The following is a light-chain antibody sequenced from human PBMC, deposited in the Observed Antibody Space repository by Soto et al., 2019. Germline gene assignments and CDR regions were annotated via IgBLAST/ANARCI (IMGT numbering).Light chain of an antibody. CDR3: SSYTSSSTLDVV. Sequence: QSALTQPTSVSGSPGQSITISCTGTSSDVGGYNYVSWYQQHPVKAPKLMIYDVSNRHSGVSNRFSGSKSGNTASLTISGLQAEDEADYYCSSYTSSSTLDVVFGGGTKLTVL. CDR1: SSDVGGYNY. J-gene: IGLJ2*01. CDR2: DVS. V-gene: IGLV2-14*01.